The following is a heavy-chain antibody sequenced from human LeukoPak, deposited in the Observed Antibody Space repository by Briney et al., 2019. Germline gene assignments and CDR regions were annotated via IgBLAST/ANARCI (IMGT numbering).Heavy chain of an antibody. CDR3: ARAARYHNWLSPSDY. J-gene: IGHJ4*02. Sequence: ASVKVSCKASGYTFSDYYMNWVRQAPGQGLEWMGGINPYTGDTHYAENFQGRVTMTRDTSLTTASMELTRLRSDDTAFYFCARAARYHNWLSPSDYWGQGTLVTVSS. V-gene: IGHV1-2*02. D-gene: IGHD3-9*01. CDR2: INPYTGDT. CDR1: GYTFSDYY.